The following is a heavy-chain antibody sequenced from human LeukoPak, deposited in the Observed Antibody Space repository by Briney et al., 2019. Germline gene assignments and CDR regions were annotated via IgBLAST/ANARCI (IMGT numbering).Heavy chain of an antibody. D-gene: IGHD2-2*01. V-gene: IGHV3-48*01. J-gene: IGHJ4*02. CDR2: ISSSSSTI. CDR3: ARLRREYCSSTSCFSKGFDY. CDR1: GFTFSSYS. Sequence: PGGSLRLSCAASGFTFSSYSMNWVRQAPGKGLEWVSYISSSSSTIYYADSVKGRFTISRDNAKNSLYLQMNSLRAEDTAVYYCARLRREYCSSTSCFSKGFDYWGQGTLVTVSS.